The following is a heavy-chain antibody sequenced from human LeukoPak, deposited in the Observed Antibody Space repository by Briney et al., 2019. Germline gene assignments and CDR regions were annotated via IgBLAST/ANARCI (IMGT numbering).Heavy chain of an antibody. Sequence: SETLSLTCTVSGGSISSYYWSWIRQPAGKGLEWIGRIYTSGSTNYNPSLKSRVTMSVDTSKNQFSLKLSSVTAADTAVYYCARCMRQQLVRSYYYGIDVWGQGTTVIVSS. D-gene: IGHD6-13*01. V-gene: IGHV4-4*07. CDR2: IYTSGST. J-gene: IGHJ6*02. CDR3: ARCMRQQLVRSYYYGIDV. CDR1: GGSISSYY.